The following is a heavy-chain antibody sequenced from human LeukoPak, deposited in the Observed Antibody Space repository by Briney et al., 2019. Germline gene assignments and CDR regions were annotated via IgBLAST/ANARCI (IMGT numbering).Heavy chain of an antibody. Sequence: GGSLRLSCAASGFTFSSYAMHWVRQAPGKGLEYVSAISSNGGSKYYANSVKGRFTISRDNSKNTLYLQMGSLRAEDMAVYYCARGVPPPLGQQLVKGYYYYYGMDVWGQGTTVTVSS. V-gene: IGHV3-64*01. CDR2: ISSNGGSK. CDR1: GFTFSSYA. J-gene: IGHJ6*02. D-gene: IGHD6-13*01. CDR3: ARGVPPPLGQQLVKGYYYYYGMDV.